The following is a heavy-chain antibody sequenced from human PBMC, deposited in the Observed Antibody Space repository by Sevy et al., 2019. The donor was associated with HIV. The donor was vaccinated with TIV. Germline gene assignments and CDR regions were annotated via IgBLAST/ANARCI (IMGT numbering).Heavy chain of an antibody. CDR3: AREGCTQPHDY. CDR2: FSFGCGRI. Sequence: GGYLRLSCAASGFTFAKYSMSWVHQAPGKGLEWVSTFSFGCGRINYADSVKGRFTISRDDSKNTLFLQMNSLRAEDTATYFCAREGCTQPHDYWGQGTLVTVSS. J-gene: IGHJ4*02. V-gene: IGHV3-23*01. CDR1: GFTFAKYS. D-gene: IGHD2-8*01.